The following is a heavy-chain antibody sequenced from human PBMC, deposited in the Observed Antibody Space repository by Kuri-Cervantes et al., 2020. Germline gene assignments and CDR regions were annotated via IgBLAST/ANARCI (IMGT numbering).Heavy chain of an antibody. CDR1: GGSISSSSYY. D-gene: IGHD3-22*01. CDR2: IYYSGST. J-gene: IGHJ4*02. V-gene: IGHV4-39*01. Sequence: SETLSLTCTVSGGSISSSSYYWGWIRQPPGKGLEWIGSIYYSGSTYYNPSLKSRVTISVDTSKNQFSLKLSSVTAADTAVYYCARATYYGSSGYYYFDYWGQGTLVTVSS. CDR3: ARATYYGSSGYYYFDY.